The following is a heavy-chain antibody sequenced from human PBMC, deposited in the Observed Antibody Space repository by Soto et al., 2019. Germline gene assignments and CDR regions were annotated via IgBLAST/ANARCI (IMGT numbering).Heavy chain of an antibody. D-gene: IGHD3-9*01. J-gene: IGHJ6*03. CDR2: TYYRSKWYN. CDR3: ARLNRWGYFDWSRTPYYYYYMDV. V-gene: IGHV6-1*01. Sequence: PSQTLSLTCAISGDSVSSNSAAWNWIRQSPSRGLEWLGRTYYRSKWYNDYAVSVKSRITINPDTSKNQFSLKLSSVTAADTAVYYCARLNRWGYFDWSRTPYYYYYMDVWGKGTTVTVSS. CDR1: GDSVSSNSAA.